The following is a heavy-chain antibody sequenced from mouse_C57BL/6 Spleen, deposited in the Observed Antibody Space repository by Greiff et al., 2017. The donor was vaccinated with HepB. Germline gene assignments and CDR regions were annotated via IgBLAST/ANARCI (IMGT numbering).Heavy chain of an antibody. CDR3: ARDRYYDPYYAMDY. D-gene: IGHD2-4*01. Sequence: QVQLKQPGAELVKPGASVKLSCKASGYTFTSYWMHWVKQRPGRGLEWIGRIDPNSGGTKYNEKFKSKATLTVDKPSSTAYMQLSSLTSEDSAVYYCARDRYYDPYYAMDYWGQGTSVTVSS. CDR1: GYTFTSYW. V-gene: IGHV1-72*01. CDR2: IDPNSGGT. J-gene: IGHJ4*01.